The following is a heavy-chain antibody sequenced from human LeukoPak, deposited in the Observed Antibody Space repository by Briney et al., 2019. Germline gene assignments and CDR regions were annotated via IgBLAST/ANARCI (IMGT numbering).Heavy chain of an antibody. CDR1: GITFRNYW. Sequence: GGSLRLSCVASGITFRNYWMSWIHQAPGKGLEWVARIKSKDDGETIDYNAPVKGRFTISRDDSKNTLYLEMNSLKNEDTAMYYCTVRSSIWSQGTLVTVSS. D-gene: IGHD6-13*01. CDR2: IKSKDDGETI. V-gene: IGHV3-15*01. J-gene: IGHJ4*02. CDR3: TVRSSI.